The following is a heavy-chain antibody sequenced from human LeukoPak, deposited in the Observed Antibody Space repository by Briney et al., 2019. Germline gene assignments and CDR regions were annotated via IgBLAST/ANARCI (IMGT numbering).Heavy chain of an antibody. CDR3: ARVATIDRQVFDY. CDR2: IRYDGSNK. CDR1: GFTFSSYG. D-gene: IGHD5-12*01. V-gene: IGHV3-30*02. Sequence: GGSLRLSCAASGFTFSSYGMHWVRQAPGKGLEWVAFIRYDGSNKYYADSVKGRFTNSRDNSKNTLYLQMNSLRAEDTAVYYWARVATIDRQVFDYWGQGTLVTVSS. J-gene: IGHJ4*02.